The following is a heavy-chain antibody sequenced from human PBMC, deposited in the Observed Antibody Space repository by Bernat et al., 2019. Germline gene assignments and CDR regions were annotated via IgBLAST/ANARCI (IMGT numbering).Heavy chain of an antibody. CDR2: IYPGDSDT. CDR1: GFSFTNYW. V-gene: IGHV5-51*01. CDR3: ARLYSGYDYFFDF. D-gene: IGHD5-12*01. J-gene: IGHJ4*02. Sequence: EVQLMQSGAEVKKPGEFLKISCKGSGFSFTNYWIGWVRQMPGKGLEWMGIIYPGDSDTRYSPSFQGQVTISADKSVSTAYLQWSSLKASDTAIYYCARLYSGYDYFFDFWGQGTLVTVSS.